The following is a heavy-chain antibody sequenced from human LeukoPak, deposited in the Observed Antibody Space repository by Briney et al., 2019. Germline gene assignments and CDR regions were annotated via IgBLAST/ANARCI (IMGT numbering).Heavy chain of an antibody. CDR3: ARVLTSAYWTPGGYYYSMDV. J-gene: IGHJ6*03. Sequence: GGSRRPSCAVAGPKSETISINWVRQAPGKGLEWISYITSDSAFMYYADSVKGRFTISRRNSTQSAYLQARRHRAAGTAVYFCARVLTSAYWTPGGYYYSMDVWGKGTTVTVSS. CDR2: ITSDSAFM. V-gene: IGHV3-48*01. CDR1: GPKSETIS. D-gene: IGHD3-16*01.